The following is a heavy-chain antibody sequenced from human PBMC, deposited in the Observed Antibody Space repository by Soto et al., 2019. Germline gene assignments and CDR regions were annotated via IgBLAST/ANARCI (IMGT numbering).Heavy chain of an antibody. CDR3: ARVDTAMVPNYYYGMDV. V-gene: IGHV5-51*01. CDR2: IYPGDSDT. D-gene: IGHD5-18*01. J-gene: IGHJ6*02. CDR1: GYSFTSYW. Sequence: PGESLKISCKGSGYSFTSYWIGWVRQMPGKGLEWMGIIYPGDSDTRYSPSFQGQVTISADKSISTAYLQWSSLKASDTAMYYCARVDTAMVPNYYYGMDVWGQGTTVTVSS.